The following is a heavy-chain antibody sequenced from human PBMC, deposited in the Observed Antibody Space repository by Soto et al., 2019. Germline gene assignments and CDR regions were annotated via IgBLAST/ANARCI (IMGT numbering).Heavy chain of an antibody. CDR1: GGSSSSYY. V-gene: IGHV4-59*01. D-gene: IGHD3-22*01. CDR2: IYYSGST. Sequence: SETLSLTCTVAGGSSSSYYWSWIRQPPGKGLEWIGYIYYSGSTKYNPSLKSRVTISVDTSKNQFSLKLSSVTAADTAVYYCERDLGPRGGSGYSYHDAFDIWGKGTTVTVSS. CDR3: ERDLGPRGGSGYSYHDAFDI. J-gene: IGHJ3*02.